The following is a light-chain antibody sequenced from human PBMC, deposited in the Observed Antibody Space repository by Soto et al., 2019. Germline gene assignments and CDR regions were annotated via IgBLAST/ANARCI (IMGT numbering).Light chain of an antibody. CDR2: AAS. Sequence: DIKLTQSPSFLSASVGDRVTITCRASQGLSSDLAWYQQKPGKAPKLLIYAASTLQSGVPSRFSGRGSGTEFTLTISSLQPEDFATYYCQQLNSYPITFGQGTRPEIK. V-gene: IGKV1-9*01. J-gene: IGKJ5*01. CDR1: QGLSSD. CDR3: QQLNSYPIT.